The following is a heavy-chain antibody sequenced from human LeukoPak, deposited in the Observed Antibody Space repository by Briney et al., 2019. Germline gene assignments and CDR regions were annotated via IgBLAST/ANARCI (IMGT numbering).Heavy chain of an antibody. Sequence: SETLSLTCSVSGDSVSRSDSYWDWIRQPPAKGLEWIGTIYYSGRTYYIPSLKSRVTMSVDPSNNQFSLNLRSVTAADTALYYCARRRYYDGSGYLEWGQGTLLSVSS. D-gene: IGHD3-22*01. CDR3: ARRRYYDGSGYLE. CDR2: IYYSGRT. V-gene: IGHV4-39*01. CDR1: GDSVSRSDSY. J-gene: IGHJ1*01.